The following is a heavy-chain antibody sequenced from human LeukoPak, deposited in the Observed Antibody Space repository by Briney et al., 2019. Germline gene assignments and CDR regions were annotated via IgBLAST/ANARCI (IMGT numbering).Heavy chain of an antibody. CDR2: INHSGST. J-gene: IGHJ6*03. Sequence: SETLSLSCTVSGGSISGYYWSWIRQPPGKGLEWIGEINHSGSTNYNPSLKSRVTISVDTSKNQFSLKLSSVTAADTAVYYCARRKTPYYYYCMDVWGKGTTVTISS. V-gene: IGHV4-34*01. CDR1: GGSISGYY. CDR3: ARRKTPYYYYCMDV. D-gene: IGHD1-14*01.